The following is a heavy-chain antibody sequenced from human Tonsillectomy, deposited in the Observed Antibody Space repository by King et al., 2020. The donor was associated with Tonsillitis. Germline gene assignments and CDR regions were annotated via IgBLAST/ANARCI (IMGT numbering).Heavy chain of an antibody. J-gene: IGHJ4*02. Sequence: VQLQESGPGLVKPSETLSLTCTVSGGSISSNSYYWGWIRQPPGKGLEWVGSVYHSGSTYYNPSLKSRVTISVDTSKNQFSLKLSSVTAAATAVYYCARHRRVVLVPDAPDSWGQGTLVTVSS. CDR3: ARHRRVVLVPDAPDS. D-gene: IGHD2-8*02. V-gene: IGHV4-39*01. CDR2: VYHSGST. CDR1: GGSISSNSYY.